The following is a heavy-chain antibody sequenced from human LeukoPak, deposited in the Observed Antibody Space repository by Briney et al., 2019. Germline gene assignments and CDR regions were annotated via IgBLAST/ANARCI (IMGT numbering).Heavy chain of an antibody. D-gene: IGHD2-21*02. CDR3: ARECPIVVVTDNWFDP. J-gene: IGHJ5*02. V-gene: IGHV4-61*02. CDR1: GGSISSGSYY. CDR2: IYTSGST. Sequence: PSQTLSLTCTVSGGSISSGSYYWSWIRQPAGKGLEWIGRIYTSGSTNYNPSLKSRVTISVDTSKNQFTLKLSSVTAADTAVYYCARECPIVVVTDNWFDPWGQGTLVTVSS.